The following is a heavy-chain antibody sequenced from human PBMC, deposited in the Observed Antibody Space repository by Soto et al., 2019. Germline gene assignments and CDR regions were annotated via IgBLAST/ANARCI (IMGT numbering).Heavy chain of an antibody. J-gene: IGHJ6*02. Sequence: SETLSLTCTFSGCSISIGTDYWGWIRQAPGKGLEWIGNIHYSGTTNYNPSLKSRVTISVDTSKNQFSLKLSSVTAADTAVYYCARGVDIVVVPAALYYYYGMDVWGQGTTVTVSS. CDR1: GCSISIGTDY. V-gene: IGHV4-39*07. D-gene: IGHD2-2*03. CDR2: IHYSGTT. CDR3: ARGVDIVVVPAALYYYYGMDV.